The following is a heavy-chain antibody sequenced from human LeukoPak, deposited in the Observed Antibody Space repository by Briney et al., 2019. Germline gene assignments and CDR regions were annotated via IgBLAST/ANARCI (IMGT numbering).Heavy chain of an antibody. CDR2: IWFDGSNT. V-gene: IGHV3-33*01. Sequence: GGSLRLSCAASGFTFSSYTMHWVRQAPGKGLEWVAVIWFDGSNTYYADSVKGRFTISRDNSKNTLYLQMNSLRAEDTASYYCASHSGSSGGYWGQGTLVTVSS. D-gene: IGHD1-26*01. J-gene: IGHJ4*02. CDR1: GFTFSSYT. CDR3: ASHSGSSGGY.